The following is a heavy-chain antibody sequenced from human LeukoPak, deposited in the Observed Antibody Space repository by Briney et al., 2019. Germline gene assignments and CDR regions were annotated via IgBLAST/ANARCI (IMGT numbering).Heavy chain of an antibody. CDR2: INSDGSST. V-gene: IGHV3-74*01. Sequence: GGSLRLSCAASGFTFSSYWMHWVRQAPGKGLVWVSRINSDGSSTGYADFVKGRFTISRDNAKNTLYLQMNSLRAEDTAVYYCTRGADGYNPFDYWGQGTLVTV. J-gene: IGHJ4*02. D-gene: IGHD5-24*01. CDR1: GFTFSSYW. CDR3: TRGADGYNPFDY.